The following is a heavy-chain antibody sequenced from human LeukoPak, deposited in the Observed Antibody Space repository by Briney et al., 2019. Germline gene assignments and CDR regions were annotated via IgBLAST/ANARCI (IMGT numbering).Heavy chain of an antibody. J-gene: IGHJ4*02. CDR1: GGSISSGDYY. CDR2: IYHSGST. CDR3: AREAGRSHPFDY. D-gene: IGHD2-15*01. V-gene: IGHV4-30-4*01. Sequence: PSETLSLTCTVSGGSISSGDYYWSWIRQPPGKGLEWIGYIYHSGSTYYNPSLKSRVTISVDTSKNQFSLKLSSVTAADTAVYYCAREAGRSHPFDYWGQGTLVTVSS.